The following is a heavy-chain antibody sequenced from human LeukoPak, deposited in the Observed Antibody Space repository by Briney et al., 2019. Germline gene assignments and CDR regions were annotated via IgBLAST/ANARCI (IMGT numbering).Heavy chain of an antibody. J-gene: IGHJ4*02. D-gene: IGHD5/OR15-5a*01. V-gene: IGHV6-1*01. CDR1: GYSVSSSGVA. CDR3: ARGSSRALDH. CDR2: TYYSSKRYN. Sequence: QTLSLTCAISGYSVSSSGVAWNWIRQSPSRGLEWLGGTYYSSKRYNDYAVSVKGRISINADTSKNHFSLQLDSVTPEDTAVYYCARGSSRALDHWGQGTLVTVSS.